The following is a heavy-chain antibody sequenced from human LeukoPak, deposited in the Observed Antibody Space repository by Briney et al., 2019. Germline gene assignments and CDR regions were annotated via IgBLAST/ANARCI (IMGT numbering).Heavy chain of an antibody. CDR3: AREMVAGTFDS. CDR2: IGGSDSII. Sequence: GGSLRLSCTASEFSVNDYYMSWIRQAPGKGLEWVSDIGGSDSIIAYAGFVRGRFTISRDFASNSVYLQMNSLRDDDTAVYFCAREMVAGTFDSWGQGTLVTVPS. V-gene: IGHV3-11*01. CDR1: EFSVNDYY. J-gene: IGHJ4*02. D-gene: IGHD6-19*01.